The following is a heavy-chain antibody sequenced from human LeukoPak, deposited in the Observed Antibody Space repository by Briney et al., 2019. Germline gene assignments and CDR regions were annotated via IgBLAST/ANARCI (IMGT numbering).Heavy chain of an antibody. CDR1: GFSFSSYG. J-gene: IGHJ4*02. CDR3: AKEIAVADYFDY. CDR2: ISYDGNYK. D-gene: IGHD6-13*01. V-gene: IGHV3-30*18. Sequence: GGSLRLSCVASGFSFSSYGILWVRQAPGKGLEWVAVISYDGNYKYYADSVKGRFTVSRDNSKNALYLQMNSLRAEDTAIYYCAKEIAVADYFDYWGQGTLVTVSS.